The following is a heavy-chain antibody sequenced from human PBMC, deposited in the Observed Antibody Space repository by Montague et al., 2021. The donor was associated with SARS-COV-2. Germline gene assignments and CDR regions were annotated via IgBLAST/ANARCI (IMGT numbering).Heavy chain of an antibody. CDR1: GGSISSGSYY. D-gene: IGHD6-19*01. J-gene: IGHJ4*02. CDR3: ARDIAVAGLFDY. V-gene: IGHV4-61*02. CDR2: ISISGST. Sequence: TLSLTCTVSGGSISSGSYYWSWIRQPAGKGLEWIGRISISGSTNYNPSLKSRVTISVDTFKYQFSLKLSSVTAADTAVYYCARDIAVAGLFDYWGQGTLVTVSS.